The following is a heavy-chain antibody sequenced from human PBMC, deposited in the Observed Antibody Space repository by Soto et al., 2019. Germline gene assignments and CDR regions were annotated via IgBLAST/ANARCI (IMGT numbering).Heavy chain of an antibody. V-gene: IGHV4-39*01. Sequence: WVRQAPGQRLEWIGSIYYSGSTYYNPSLKSRVTISVDTSKNQFSLKLSSVTAADTAVYYCARQEAAGNRITYASNWGQGTLVTVSS. CDR2: IYYSGST. J-gene: IGHJ4*02. D-gene: IGHD6-13*01. CDR3: ARQEAAGNRITYASN.